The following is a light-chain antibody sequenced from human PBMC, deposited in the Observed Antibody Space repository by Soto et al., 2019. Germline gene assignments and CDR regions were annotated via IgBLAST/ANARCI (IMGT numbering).Light chain of an antibody. J-gene: IGLJ1*01. CDR1: SSDVGGYDY. Sequence: QSALTQPASVSGSPGQSITISCTGTSSDVGGYDYVSWYLQHPGKAPKLMIYDVTNRPSGVSNRFSGSKSGNTASLTISGLQAEDEADYYCSSYTTSSTLVFGTGTKVTV. V-gene: IGLV2-14*01. CDR3: SSYTTSSTLV. CDR2: DVT.